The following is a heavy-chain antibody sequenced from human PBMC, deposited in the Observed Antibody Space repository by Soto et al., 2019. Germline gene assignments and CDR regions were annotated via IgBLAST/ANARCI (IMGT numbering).Heavy chain of an antibody. CDR2: ISAYNGNT. J-gene: IGHJ4*02. CDR3: ARDQGGGGWLLPTFDY. Sequence: GASVKVSCTASGYTFTSYGSNWVRQAPGQGLEWMGWISAYNGNTNYAQKLQGRVTMTTDTTTSTAYMELRSLRSDDTAVYYCARDQGGGGWLLPTFDYWGQGTLVTVSS. D-gene: IGHD3-22*01. V-gene: IGHV1-18*01. CDR1: GYTFTSYG.